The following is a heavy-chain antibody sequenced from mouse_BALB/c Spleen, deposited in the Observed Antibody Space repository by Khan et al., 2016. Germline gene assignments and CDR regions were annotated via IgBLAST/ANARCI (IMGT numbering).Heavy chain of an antibody. CDR3: AATVVAARFAY. CDR1: GYSITSDYA. V-gene: IGHV3-2*02. D-gene: IGHD1-1*01. CDR2: ISYSGST. J-gene: IGHJ3*01. Sequence: EVQLQESGPGLVKPSQSLSLTCTVTGYSITSDYAWNWIRQFPGNKLERMGYISYSGSTSYNPSLNSRISITRDTSKHQSFLQLHSVTTEDTATYYCAATVVAARFAYWGQGTLVTVSA.